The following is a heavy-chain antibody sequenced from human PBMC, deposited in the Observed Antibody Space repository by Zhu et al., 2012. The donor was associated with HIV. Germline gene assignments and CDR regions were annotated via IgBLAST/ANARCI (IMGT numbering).Heavy chain of an antibody. CDR2: IYHSETT. Sequence: QVQLQESGPGLVKPSETLSLTCAVSGSSIISTYYWGWIRQPPGKGLEWIGSIYHSETTYYNPSLKSRVTISIDTANNQFSLKLSSVTAADTAVYYCARHSWTATDYFDYWGQGPWSPPPQ. CDR3: ARHSWTATDYFDY. D-gene: IGHD3-3*02. V-gene: IGHV4-38-2*01. CDR1: GSSIISTYY. J-gene: IGHJ4*02.